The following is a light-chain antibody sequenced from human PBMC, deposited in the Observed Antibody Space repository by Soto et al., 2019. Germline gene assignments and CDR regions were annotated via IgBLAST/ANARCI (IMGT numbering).Light chain of an antibody. J-gene: IGLJ3*02. CDR3: SSYTGSASWV. CDR2: EVN. CDR1: SSDVGGYNY. V-gene: IGLV2-14*01. Sequence: QSALTQPASVSGSPGQSITISCIGTSSDVGGYNYVSWYQQPPGKAPKLMIYEVNNRPSGVSNRFSGSKSGNTASLSISGLQAEDEADYYCSSYTGSASWVFGGGTKLTVL.